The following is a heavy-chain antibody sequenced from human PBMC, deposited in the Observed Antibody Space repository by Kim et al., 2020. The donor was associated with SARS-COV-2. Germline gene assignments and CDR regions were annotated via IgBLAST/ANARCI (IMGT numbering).Heavy chain of an antibody. V-gene: IGHV4-34*01. CDR3: ARGRVGATTDY. J-gene: IGHJ4*02. D-gene: IGHD1-26*01. Sequence: TNYNPSLKRRVTISVDTSKNQFSLKLSSVTAADTAVYYCARGRVGATTDYWGQGTLVTVSS. CDR2: T.